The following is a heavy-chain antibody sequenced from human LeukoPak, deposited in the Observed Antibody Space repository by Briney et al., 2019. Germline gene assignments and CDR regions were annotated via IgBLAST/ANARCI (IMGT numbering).Heavy chain of an antibody. CDR3: ARTVRRSGSGKAFDY. Sequence: PSETLSLTCAVYGGSFSGYYWSWIRQPPGKGLEWIGYIYYSGSTNYNPSLKSRVTISVDTSKNQFSLKLSSVTAADTAVYYCARTVRRSGSGKAFDYWGQGTLVTVSS. D-gene: IGHD3-10*01. V-gene: IGHV4-59*01. J-gene: IGHJ4*02. CDR1: GGSFSGYY. CDR2: IYYSGST.